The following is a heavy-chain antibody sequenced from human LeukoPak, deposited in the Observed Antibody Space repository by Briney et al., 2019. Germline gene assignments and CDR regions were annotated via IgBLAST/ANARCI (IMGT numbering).Heavy chain of an antibody. J-gene: IGHJ4*02. CDR2: INPSGGST. CDR3: ARDEEGGYSYGPFDY. D-gene: IGHD5-18*01. CDR1: GYTFTSYY. Sequence: ASVTVSCKASGYTFTSYYMHWVRQAPGQGLEWMGIINPSGGSTSYAQKFQGRVTMTRDTSTSTVYMELSSLRSEDTAVYYCARDEEGGYSYGPFDYWGQGNLVSVSS. V-gene: IGHV1-46*01.